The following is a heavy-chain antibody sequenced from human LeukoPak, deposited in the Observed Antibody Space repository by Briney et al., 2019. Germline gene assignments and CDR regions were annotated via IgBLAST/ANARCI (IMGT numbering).Heavy chain of an antibody. D-gene: IGHD4-11*01. Sequence: GGSLRLSCAASGFTFSSYAMSWVRQAPGKGLEWVSAISGSGGSTYYADSVKGRFTFSRDNSKNTLYLQINSLSADDTAVYYCAKGLNAGDYTYFDYWGQGTLVTVSS. CDR3: AKGLNAGDYTYFDY. J-gene: IGHJ4*02. V-gene: IGHV3-23*01. CDR1: GFTFSSYA. CDR2: ISGSGGST.